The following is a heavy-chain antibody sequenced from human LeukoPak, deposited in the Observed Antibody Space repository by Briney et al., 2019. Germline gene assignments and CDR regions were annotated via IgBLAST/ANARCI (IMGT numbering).Heavy chain of an antibody. CDR3: ARDRKVRGPSRGYYYYGMDV. J-gene: IGHJ6*02. V-gene: IGHV4-30-4*01. CDR1: GGSISSGDYY. D-gene: IGHD3-10*01. Sequence: PSETLSLTCTVSGGSISSGDYYWSWIRQPPGKGLECIGYIYYSGSTYYNPSLKSRVTISVDTSKNQFSLRLSSVTAADTAVYYCARDRKVRGPSRGYYYYGMDVWGQGTTVTVSS. CDR2: IYYSGST.